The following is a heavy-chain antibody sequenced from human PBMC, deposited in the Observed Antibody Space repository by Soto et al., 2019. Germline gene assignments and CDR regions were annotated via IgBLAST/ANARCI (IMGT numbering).Heavy chain of an antibody. J-gene: IGHJ4*02. CDR3: ATTNLTTVTNFDY. D-gene: IGHD4-17*01. CDR2: IYHSGST. CDR1: GGSISSGGYS. Sequence: SETLSLTCAVSGGSISSGGYSWSWIRQPPGKGLEWIGYIYHSGSTYYNPSLKSRVTISVDRSKNQFSLKLSSVTAADTAVYYCATTNLTTVTNFDYWGQGTLVTVSS. V-gene: IGHV4-30-2*01.